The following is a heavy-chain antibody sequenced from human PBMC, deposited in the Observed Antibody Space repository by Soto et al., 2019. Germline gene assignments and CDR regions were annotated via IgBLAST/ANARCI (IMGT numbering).Heavy chain of an antibody. CDR1: GLTFSGYG. CDR3: VTRSRGLQSSPPRLDS. CDR2: ISGSGSTT. V-gene: IGHV3-23*01. D-gene: IGHD4-4*01. J-gene: IGHJ4*02. Sequence: PGGSLRLSCAASGLTFSGYGMSWVRQAPGTGLERVSAISGSGSTTYYADSVKGRFTTSRDDSKNILFLQMNSLRAEDTAVYYCVTRSRGLQSSPPRLDSWGQGTLVTVSS.